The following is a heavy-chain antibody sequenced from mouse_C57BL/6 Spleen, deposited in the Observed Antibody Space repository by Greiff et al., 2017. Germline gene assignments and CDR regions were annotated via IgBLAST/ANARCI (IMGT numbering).Heavy chain of an antibody. Sequence: QVQLQQPGAELVRPGSSVKLSCKASGYTFTSYWMHWVKQRPIQGLEWIGNIDPSDSETPYNQKFKDKATLTVDKSSSTAYMQLSSLTSEDSAVYYCARARDYGSSYWYFDVWGTGTTVTVSS. J-gene: IGHJ1*03. CDR3: ARARDYGSSYWYFDV. CDR2: IDPSDSET. D-gene: IGHD1-1*01. CDR1: GYTFTSYW. V-gene: IGHV1-52*01.